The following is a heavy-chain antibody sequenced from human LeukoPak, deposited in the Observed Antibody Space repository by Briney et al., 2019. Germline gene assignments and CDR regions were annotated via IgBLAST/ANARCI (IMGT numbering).Heavy chain of an antibody. J-gene: IGHJ6*02. CDR3: AGNSITMVRGVITRTSLFYYYGMDV. CDR1: GGSISSYY. CDR2: IYYSGST. V-gene: IGHV4-59*01. D-gene: IGHD3-10*01. Sequence: SETLSLTCTVSGGSISSYYWSWLRQPPGKGLEWIGYIYYSGSTNYNPSLKSRVTISVDTPKNQFSLKLSSATAADTAVYYCAGNSITMVRGVITRTSLFYYYGMDVWGQGTTVTVSS.